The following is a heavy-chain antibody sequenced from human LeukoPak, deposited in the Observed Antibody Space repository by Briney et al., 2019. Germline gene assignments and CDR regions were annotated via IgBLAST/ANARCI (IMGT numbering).Heavy chain of an antibody. CDR3: VRGQLWSYYHDY. J-gene: IGHJ4*02. CDR1: GFTFSSYW. CDR2: IKGDERST. Sequence: GGSLRLSCAASGFTFSSYWMHWVRQAPGKGLVWVSRIKGDERSTNYADSVKGRFTISRDNAKNTVYLEMNSLRAEDTAVYYCVRGQLWSYYHDYWGQGTLVTVSS. V-gene: IGHV3-74*01. D-gene: IGHD5-18*01.